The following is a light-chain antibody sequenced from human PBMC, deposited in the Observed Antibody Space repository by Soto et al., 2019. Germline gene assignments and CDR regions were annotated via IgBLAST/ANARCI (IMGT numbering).Light chain of an antibody. J-gene: IGKJ1*01. CDR1: QSLSGRY. Sequence: DTVMTQSPGTLSLSPGEGATLSCRASQSLSGRYLAWYQQKPGQAPRLLIYGASSRATGIPDRFSGSGSGTDFTLTISRLEHEDFAVYYCQQYDSSPRTFGQGTKVEI. CDR3: QQYDSSPRT. V-gene: IGKV3-20*01. CDR2: GAS.